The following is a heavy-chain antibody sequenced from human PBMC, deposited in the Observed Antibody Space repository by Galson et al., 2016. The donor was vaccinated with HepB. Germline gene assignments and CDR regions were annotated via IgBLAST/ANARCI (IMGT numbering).Heavy chain of an antibody. CDR3: ARDRGRAYYGMDV. V-gene: IGHV1-18*01. D-gene: IGHD3-10*01. CDR1: GYIFTIYG. J-gene: IGHJ6*02. CDR2: ISAYNGNT. Sequence: SVKVSCKASGYIFTIYGISWVRQAPGQGLEWMGWISAYNGNTNYGQKVQGRVTMTTDTSTSTAYMELRSLRSDDTAVYYCARDRGRAYYGMDVWGQGTTVTVSS.